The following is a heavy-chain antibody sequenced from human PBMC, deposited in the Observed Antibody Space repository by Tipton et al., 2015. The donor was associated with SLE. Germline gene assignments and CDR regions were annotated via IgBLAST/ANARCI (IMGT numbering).Heavy chain of an antibody. Sequence: TLSLTCTVSGGSISSYYWSWIRQPPGKGLEWIGYIYYSGSTNCNPPLKSRVTISVDTSKNQFSLKLSSVTAADTAVYYCAAQPVAGLWYFDLWGRGTLVTVSS. CDR3: AAQPVAGLWYFDL. V-gene: IGHV4-59*01. CDR1: GGSISSYY. J-gene: IGHJ2*01. CDR2: IYYSGST. D-gene: IGHD1-14*01.